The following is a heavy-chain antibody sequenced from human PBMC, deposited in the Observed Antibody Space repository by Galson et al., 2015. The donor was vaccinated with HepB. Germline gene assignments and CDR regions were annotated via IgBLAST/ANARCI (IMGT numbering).Heavy chain of an antibody. CDR3: ARTFYCDY. J-gene: IGHJ4*02. Sequence: SLRLSCAVSGFTFGSYAFLWVRQAPGKGLEWLAVISSGGDKKYYADSVKGRFAISRDNSKNTLYMQMDSLRPEDTAVYYCARTFYCDYWGQGPRSPSPQ. CDR1: GFTFGSYA. V-gene: IGHV3-30*09. CDR2: ISSGGDKK.